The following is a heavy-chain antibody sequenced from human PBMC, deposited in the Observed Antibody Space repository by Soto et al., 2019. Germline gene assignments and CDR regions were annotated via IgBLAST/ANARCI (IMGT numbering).Heavy chain of an antibody. D-gene: IGHD1-1*01. CDR1: GYTFTRYG. CDR2: INPSGGST. J-gene: IGHJ4*02. V-gene: IGHV1-46*03. Sequence: GASVKVSCKASGYTFTRYGISWVRQAPGQGLEWMGIINPSGGSTNYAQKFQGRVTMTRDTSTSTVYMELSSLRSEDTAIYYCSRGYPPRDQLGNLPGAFWGQGTLVTVSS. CDR3: SRGYPPRDQLGNLPGAF.